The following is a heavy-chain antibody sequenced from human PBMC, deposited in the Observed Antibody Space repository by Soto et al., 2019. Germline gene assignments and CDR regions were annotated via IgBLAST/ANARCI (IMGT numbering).Heavy chain of an antibody. D-gene: IGHD2-21*01. Sequence: ASVKVSCKASGYTFTSVPIHWVRQAPGQRLEWMGWINAGNGDTKYSQKFQGRVTVTRDTSASTAYMELISLRSEDTAVYYCTRAPRGENWGQGTLVTVSS. CDR1: GYTFTSVP. CDR3: TRAPRGEN. CDR2: INAGNGDT. J-gene: IGHJ1*01. V-gene: IGHV1-3*01.